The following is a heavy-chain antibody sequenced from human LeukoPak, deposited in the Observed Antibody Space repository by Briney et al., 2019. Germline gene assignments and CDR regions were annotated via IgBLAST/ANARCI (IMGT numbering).Heavy chain of an antibody. CDR3: ARLRYCGGDCYNSGFDY. CDR1: GYSFTSYW. J-gene: IGHJ4*02. V-gene: IGHV5-51*01. Sequence: GESLKISCKGSGYSFTSYWIGWVRQMPGEGLEWMGIIYPGDSDTRYSPSFQGQVTISADKSISTAYLQWSSLKASDTAMYYCARLRYCGGDCYNSGFDYWGQGTLVTVSS. CDR2: IYPGDSDT. D-gene: IGHD2-21*02.